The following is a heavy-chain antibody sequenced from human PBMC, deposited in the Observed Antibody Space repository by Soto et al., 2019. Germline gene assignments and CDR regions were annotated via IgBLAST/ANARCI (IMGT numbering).Heavy chain of an antibody. V-gene: IGHV3-23*01. J-gene: IGHJ6*02. CDR3: AKDTCVRLPSYGMDV. CDR1: GFSFSSYA. D-gene: IGHD6-25*01. CDR2: VTDSDSGGTT. Sequence: EVQLLESGGGLVQPGGSLRLSCVASGFSFSSYAMTWVRQAPGKGLEWVATVTDSDSGGTTYYADSVKGRFTISRDNSMSTVFLQMNGLRAEDTALYYCAKDTCVRLPSYGMDVWGQGTAVTVSS.